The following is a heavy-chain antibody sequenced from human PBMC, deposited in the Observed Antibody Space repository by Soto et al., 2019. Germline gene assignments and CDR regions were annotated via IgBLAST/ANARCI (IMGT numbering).Heavy chain of an antibody. J-gene: IGHJ6*02. CDR1: GYTFTGYY. D-gene: IGHD3-3*01. CDR2: INPNSGGT. Sequence: ASVKVSCKASGYTFTGYYMHWVRQAPGQGLEWMGWINPNSGGTNYAQKFQGRVTMTRDTSISTAYMELSRLRSDDTAVYYCARAYDFWSGIYGMDVWGQGTTVTAP. V-gene: IGHV1-2*02. CDR3: ARAYDFWSGIYGMDV.